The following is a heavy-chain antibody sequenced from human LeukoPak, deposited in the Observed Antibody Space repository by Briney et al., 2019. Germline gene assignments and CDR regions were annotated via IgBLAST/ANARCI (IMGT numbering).Heavy chain of an antibody. CDR1: GFTVSSNY. J-gene: IGHJ4*02. V-gene: IGHV3-53*05. CDR3: AKDPNVFRVVAAAPDY. CDR2: IYSGGST. D-gene: IGHD2-2*01. Sequence: GGSLRLSCAASGFTVSSNYMSWVRQAPGKGLEWVSVIYSGGSTYYADSVKGRFTISRDNSKNTLYLQMNSLRAEDTAVYYCAKDPNVFRVVAAAPDYWGQGTLVTVSS.